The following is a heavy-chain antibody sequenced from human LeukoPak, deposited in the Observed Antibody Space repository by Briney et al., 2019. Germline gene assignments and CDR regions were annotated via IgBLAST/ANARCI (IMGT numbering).Heavy chain of an antibody. Sequence: ASVKVSCKASGYTFTSYGISWVRQAPGQGLEWMGWISAYKGNTNYAQKLQGRVTMTTDTSTSTAYMELRSLRSDDTAVYYCARGLGYCSGGSCYGPYYYGMDVWGQGTTVTVSS. CDR3: ARGLGYCSGGSCYGPYYYGMDV. CDR1: GYTFTSYG. J-gene: IGHJ6*02. CDR2: ISAYKGNT. D-gene: IGHD2-15*01. V-gene: IGHV1-18*01.